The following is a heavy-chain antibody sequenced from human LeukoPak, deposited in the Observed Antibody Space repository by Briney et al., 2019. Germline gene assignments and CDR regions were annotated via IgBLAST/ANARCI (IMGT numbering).Heavy chain of an antibody. J-gene: IGHJ4*02. V-gene: IGHV3-23*01. D-gene: IGHD3-3*01. CDR1: GFTFSSYA. CDR3: AKDPHYDFWSGFFFDY. Sequence: PGGSLRLSCAASGFTFSSYAMSWVRQAPGKGLEWVSAISGSGGSTYYADSVKGRFTISRDNSKNTLYLQMNSLRAEDTAVYYCAKDPHYDFWSGFFFDYWGQGTLVTVSS. CDR2: ISGSGGST.